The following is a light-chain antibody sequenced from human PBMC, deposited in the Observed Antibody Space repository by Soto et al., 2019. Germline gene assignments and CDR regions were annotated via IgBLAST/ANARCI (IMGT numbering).Light chain of an antibody. V-gene: IGKV1-39*01. CDR1: QSIRNF. CDR3: QQYYNSVLT. CDR2: AAP. Sequence: QMTQSPSSPSSSLGDRVTITFRASQSIRNFLNWVQHKPGNAPKVLISAAPTLQSGVPPRFSGSESGTDFTLTISSLQPEDSASYYCQQYYNSVLTFGGGTKVEIK. J-gene: IGKJ4*01.